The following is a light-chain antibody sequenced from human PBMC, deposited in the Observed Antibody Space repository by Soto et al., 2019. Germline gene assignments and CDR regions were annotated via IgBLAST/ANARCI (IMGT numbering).Light chain of an antibody. CDR2: GAS. J-gene: IGKJ1*01. Sequence: EIVLTQSPGTLSLSPGERATLSCRASQSVTSTYLAWYQQKPGQAPRLLIYGASNKATAIPDRFSGSGSGTDFTLTITRLEPEDVAVYYCQHYGTSWTFGQGTKVEIK. V-gene: IGKV3-20*01. CDR1: QSVTSTY. CDR3: QHYGTSWT.